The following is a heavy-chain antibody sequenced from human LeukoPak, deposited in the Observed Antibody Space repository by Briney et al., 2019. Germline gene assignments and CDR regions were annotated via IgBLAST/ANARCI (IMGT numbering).Heavy chain of an antibody. CDR3: AKDRAFGYSDL. V-gene: IGHV3-23*01. Sequence: GGSLRLSCAASGFTFSSYAMSWVRQAPGKGLEWISAISGSGGSTYYADSVKGRFTVSRDNPKNTLNLQINSLGAEDTAVYYWAKDRAFGYSDLWGRGTLVTVSS. CDR2: ISGSGGST. CDR1: GFTFSSYA. J-gene: IGHJ2*01.